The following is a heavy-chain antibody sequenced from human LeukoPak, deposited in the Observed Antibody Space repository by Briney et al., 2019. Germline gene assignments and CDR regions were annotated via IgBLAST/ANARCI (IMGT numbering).Heavy chain of an antibody. CDR1: GFTFDDYA. Sequence: PGRSLRLSCAASGFTFDDYAMHWVRQAPGKGLEWVSGISWNSGSIGYADSVKGRFTISRDNAKNSLYLQMNSLRAEDTAVYYCARDAPIWFGEGGFDYWGQGTLVTVSS. CDR3: ARDAPIWFGEGGFDY. CDR2: ISWNSGSI. D-gene: IGHD3-10*01. J-gene: IGHJ4*02. V-gene: IGHV3-9*01.